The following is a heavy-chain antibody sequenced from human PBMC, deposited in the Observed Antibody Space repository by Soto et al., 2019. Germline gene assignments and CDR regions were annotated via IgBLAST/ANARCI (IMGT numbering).Heavy chain of an antibody. CDR1: GGTFSNYG. Sequence: QVKLVQSGTEVKRPGSSVKVSCMASGGTFSNYGLSWVRQAPGHGLQWMGGIIPLFGTLHNAREFQDRVTITADQSTGTASMDLRSLTYDDTAVYFCATTPFNMASAGSYYFDSWGQGILVTVSS. D-gene: IGHD6-13*01. CDR2: IIPLFGTL. CDR3: ATTPFNMASAGSYYFDS. V-gene: IGHV1-69*01. J-gene: IGHJ4*02.